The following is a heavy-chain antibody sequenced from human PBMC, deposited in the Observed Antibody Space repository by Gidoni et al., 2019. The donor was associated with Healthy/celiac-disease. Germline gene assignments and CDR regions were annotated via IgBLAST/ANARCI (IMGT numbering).Heavy chain of an antibody. CDR1: GGTFSSYA. CDR3: ARESPPKYCSGGSCPAGH. Sequence: QVQLVQSGAEVKKPGSSVKVSCKASGGTFSSYAISWVQQAPGQGLEWMGGIIPIFGTANYAQKFQGRVTITADKSTSTAYMELSSLRSEDTAVYYCARESPPKYCSGGSCPAGHWGQGTLVTVSS. V-gene: IGHV1-69*06. D-gene: IGHD2-15*01. J-gene: IGHJ4*02. CDR2: IIPIFGTA.